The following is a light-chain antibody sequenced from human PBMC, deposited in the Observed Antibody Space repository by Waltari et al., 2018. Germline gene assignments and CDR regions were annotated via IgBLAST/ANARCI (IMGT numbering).Light chain of an antibody. V-gene: IGLV1-51*02. J-gene: IGLJ7*01. CDR2: ENT. CDR1: SSNIGNNY. CDR3: GTWDSSLSGAV. Sequence: QSVLTQPPSVSAAPGQRVTISCSGGSSNIGNNYVSWYRKFPGTAPKLLTYENTERPAGIPGRCSGSKSGTSATLDITGLQAGDEADYYCGTWDSSLSGAVFGGGTHLTVL.